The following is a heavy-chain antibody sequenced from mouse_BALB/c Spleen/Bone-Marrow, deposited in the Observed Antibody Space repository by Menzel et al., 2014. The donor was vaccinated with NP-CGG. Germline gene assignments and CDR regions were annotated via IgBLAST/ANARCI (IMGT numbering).Heavy chain of an antibody. V-gene: IGHV10-1*02. J-gene: IGHJ4*01. CDR2: IRSKSNNYTT. CDR3: VRHGYGNYGAMDY. Sequence: EVQGVESGGGLVQPKGSLKLSCAASGFTFNTYAMNWVRRAPGKGLEWVARIRSKSNNYTTYYADSVKDRFTISRYDSQNMLYLQMNNLKTEDTAMYYCVRHGYGNYGAMDYWGQGASVTVSS. CDR1: GFTFNTYA. D-gene: IGHD2-1*01.